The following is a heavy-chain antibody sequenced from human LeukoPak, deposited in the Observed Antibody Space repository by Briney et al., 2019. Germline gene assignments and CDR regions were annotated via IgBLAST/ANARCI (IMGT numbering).Heavy chain of an antibody. CDR2: IYYSGSA. J-gene: IGHJ4*02. D-gene: IGHD3-22*01. CDR1: GGSISSGGYY. V-gene: IGHV4-31*03. Sequence: SQTLSLTCTVSGGSISSGGYYWSWIRQHPGKGLEWIGYIYYSGSAYYNPSLKSRVTISVDTSKNQFSLKLSSVTAADTAVYYCARGLRNYYDSSGYYGYWGQGTLVTVSS. CDR3: ARGLRNYYDSSGYYGY.